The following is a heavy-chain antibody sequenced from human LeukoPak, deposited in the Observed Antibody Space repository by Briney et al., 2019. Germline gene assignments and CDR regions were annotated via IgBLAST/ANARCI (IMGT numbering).Heavy chain of an antibody. CDR2: INHSGRT. V-gene: IGHV4-34*01. CDR1: GGSFSGYY. CDR3: AGMRITTPTVRTLDY. Sequence: SETLSLTCAVYGGSFSGYYWSWIRQPPGKGLEWIGEINHSGRTNYNPSLKSRVTISVETSKNQFSLKLSSVTAADTAVYYCAGMRITTPTVRTLDYWGQGTLVTVSS. J-gene: IGHJ4*02. D-gene: IGHD1-14*01.